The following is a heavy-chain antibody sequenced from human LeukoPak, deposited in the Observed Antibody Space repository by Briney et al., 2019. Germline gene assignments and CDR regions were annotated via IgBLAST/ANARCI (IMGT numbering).Heavy chain of an antibody. CDR3: ARGHSGYGVFDY. D-gene: IGHD5-12*01. CDR1: GFTFSSYD. J-gene: IGHJ4*02. CDR2: IGTAGDT. Sequence: GGSLRLSCAASGFTFSSYDMHWVRQATGKGLEWVSAIGTAGDTYYPGSVKGRFTISRENAKNSLYLQMNSLRAGDTAVYYCARGHSGYGVFDYWGQGTLVTVSS. V-gene: IGHV3-13*01.